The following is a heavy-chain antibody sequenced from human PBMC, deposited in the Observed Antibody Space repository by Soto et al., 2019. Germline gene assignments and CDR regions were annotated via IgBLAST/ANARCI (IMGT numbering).Heavy chain of an antibody. D-gene: IGHD7-27*01. CDR3: ARGLTRLDY. CDR2: INTGNGDT. Sequence: QVQLVQSGPEVKQPGVSVRISCQASGYSFTHFEMHWVRQAPGQRLEWMGWINTGNGDTKYSQKFQGRVTFTRDTSASTAYLDLDGLTSDDTSFYFCARGLTRLDYWGQGTLVTVSS. V-gene: IGHV1-3*04. CDR1: GYSFTHFE. J-gene: IGHJ4*02.